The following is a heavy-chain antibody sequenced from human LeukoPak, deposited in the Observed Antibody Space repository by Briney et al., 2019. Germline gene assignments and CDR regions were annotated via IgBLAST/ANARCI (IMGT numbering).Heavy chain of an antibody. J-gene: IGHJ4*02. CDR2: ISWNSGSI. Sequence: GRSLRLSCAASGFTFDDYAMHWVRQAPGKGLEWVSGISWNSGSIGYADSVKGRFTISRDNAKNSLYLQMNSLRAEDTALYYCANCINGVAGLGYWGQGTLVTVSS. D-gene: IGHD6-19*01. CDR1: GFTFDDYA. V-gene: IGHV3-9*01. CDR3: ANCINGVAGLGY.